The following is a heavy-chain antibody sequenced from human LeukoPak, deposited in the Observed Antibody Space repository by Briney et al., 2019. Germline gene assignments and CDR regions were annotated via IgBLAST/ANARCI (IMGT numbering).Heavy chain of an antibody. V-gene: IGHV4-34*01. CDR2: INHSGST. D-gene: IGHD6-13*01. J-gene: IGHJ6*03. CDR1: GGSFSGYY. Sequence: SETLSLTCAVYGGSFSGYYWSWIRQPPGKGLEWIGEINHSGSTNYNPSLKSRVTISVDTSKNQFSLKLSSVTAADTAVYYCARGHGGGQQLLPRDYYYYYYMDVWGKGTTVTVSS. CDR3: ARGHGGGQQLLPRDYYYYYYMDV.